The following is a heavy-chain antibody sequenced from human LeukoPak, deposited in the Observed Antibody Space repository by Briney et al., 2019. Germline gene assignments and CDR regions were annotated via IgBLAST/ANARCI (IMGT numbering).Heavy chain of an antibody. Sequence: GGSLRLSCGASGFTFSSYAMSWVRQAPGKGLEWVSVISGGGGSTYYADAVKGRFTISRDYSKNTLYLQMNSLRAGDTAVYYCAKSYDYLWGNYRWGLFDYWGQGTLVTVSS. CDR1: GFTFSSYA. CDR2: ISGGGGST. V-gene: IGHV3-23*01. CDR3: AKSYDYLWGNYRWGLFDY. J-gene: IGHJ4*02. D-gene: IGHD3-16*01.